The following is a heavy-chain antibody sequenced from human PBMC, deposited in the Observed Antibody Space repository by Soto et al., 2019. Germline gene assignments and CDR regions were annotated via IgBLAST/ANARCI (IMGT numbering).Heavy chain of an antibody. CDR3: ARDLYYDFWSGYYTIGYYGMDV. J-gene: IGHJ6*02. CDR1: GYTFTGYY. CDR2: INPNSGGT. D-gene: IGHD3-3*01. Sequence: ASVKVSCKASGYTFTGYYMHWVRQAPGQGLEWMRWINPNSGGTNYAQKFQGRVTMTRDTSISTAYMELSRLRSDDTAVYYCARDLYYDFWSGYYTIGYYGMDVWGQGTTVTVSS. V-gene: IGHV1-2*02.